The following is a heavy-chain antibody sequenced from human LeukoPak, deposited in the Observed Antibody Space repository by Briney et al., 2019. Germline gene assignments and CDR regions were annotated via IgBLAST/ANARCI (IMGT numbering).Heavy chain of an antibody. J-gene: IGHJ4*02. CDR1: GGSISSYY. CDR3: AREKTTVTTGFDY. V-gene: IGHV4-4*07. D-gene: IGHD4-17*01. CDR2: IYTSGST. Sequence: SETLSLTCTVSGGSISSYYWSWLRQPAGKGLEWIGRIYTSGSTNYNPSLKSRVTMSVDTSKNQFSLKLSSVTAADTAVYYCAREKTTVTTGFDYWGQGTLVTVSS.